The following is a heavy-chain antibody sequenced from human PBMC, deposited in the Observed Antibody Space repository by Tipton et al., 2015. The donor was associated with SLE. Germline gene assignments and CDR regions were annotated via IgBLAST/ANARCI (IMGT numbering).Heavy chain of an antibody. J-gene: IGHJ4*02. Sequence: TLSLTCAVYGGSFSGYYWSWIRQPPGKGLEWIGEINHSGSTNYNPSLKSRVTISVDTSKNQFSLKLSSVTAADTAVYYCARAYPGAVPGFFDYWGQGTLVTVSS. CDR3: ARAYPGAVPGFFDY. CDR1: GGSFSGYY. V-gene: IGHV4-34*01. CDR2: INHSGST. D-gene: IGHD3-10*01.